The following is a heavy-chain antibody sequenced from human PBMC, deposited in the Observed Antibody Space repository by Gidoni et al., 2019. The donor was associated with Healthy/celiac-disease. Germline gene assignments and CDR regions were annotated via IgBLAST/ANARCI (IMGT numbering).Heavy chain of an antibody. J-gene: IGHJ6*03. CDR2: IYYSGST. CDR1: GGSISSGGYY. D-gene: IGHD4-17*01. Sequence: QVQLQESGPGLVKPSQTLSLTCTVSGGSISSGGYYWSWIRQHPGKGLEWIGYIYYSGSTYYNPSLKSRVTISVDTSKNQFSLKLSSVTAADTAVYYCARDRGKMTTVTPGHYYYYYMDVWGKGTTVTVSS. V-gene: IGHV4-31*03. CDR3: ARDRGKMTTVTPGHYYYYYMDV.